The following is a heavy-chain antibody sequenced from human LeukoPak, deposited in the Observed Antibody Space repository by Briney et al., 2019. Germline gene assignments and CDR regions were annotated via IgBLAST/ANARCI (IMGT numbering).Heavy chain of an antibody. D-gene: IGHD2-2*01. V-gene: IGHV3-7*03. J-gene: IGHJ4*02. CDR3: ARGDPYQLLPFDY. Sequence: GGSLRLSCAASGFTFSSYWMSWVRQAPGKGLEWVANIKQDGSEKYYVDSVKGRFTISRDNAKNSLYLQMNSLRAEDTAVYYCARGDPYQLLPFDYWGQGTLVTVSS. CDR2: IKQDGSEK. CDR1: GFTFSSYW.